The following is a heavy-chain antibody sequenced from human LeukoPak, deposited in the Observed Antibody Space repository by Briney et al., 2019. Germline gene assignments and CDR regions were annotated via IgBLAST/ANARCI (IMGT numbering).Heavy chain of an antibody. CDR1: GFAFGNYA. D-gene: IGHD2-2*01. Sequence: GGSLRLSCAASGFAFGNYAMTWVRQAPGEGLEWVSSISGSGGSPIYADSVKGRFTISRDNSKSTLYLQMNSLRAEDTAIYYCARYCTSTSCAFEYWGQGTLVTVSS. J-gene: IGHJ4*02. CDR3: ARYCTSTSCAFEY. CDR2: ISGSGGSP. V-gene: IGHV3-23*01.